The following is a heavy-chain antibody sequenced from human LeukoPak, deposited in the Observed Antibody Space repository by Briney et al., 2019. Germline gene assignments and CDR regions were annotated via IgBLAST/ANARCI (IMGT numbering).Heavy chain of an antibody. D-gene: IGHD1-7*01. V-gene: IGHV4-34*01. Sequence: SEALSLTCAVYGGSFSGYYWSWIRQPPGKGLGWIGEIGHSGDTKYNASLKSRVSLSVDTSKNQISLKMNFVTAADTALYYCARGHLRTGTREFDSWGQGTLVIVSS. CDR3: ARGHLRTGTREFDS. CDR1: GGSFSGYY. CDR2: IGHSGDT. J-gene: IGHJ4*02.